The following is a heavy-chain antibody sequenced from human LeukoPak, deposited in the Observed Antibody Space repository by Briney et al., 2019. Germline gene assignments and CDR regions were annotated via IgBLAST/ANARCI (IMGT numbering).Heavy chain of an antibody. Sequence: GSLRLSCAASGFTFSSYAMSWVRQAPGKGLEWVSAISGSDGSTYYADPVKGRFTIPRDNSKNTLYLQMNSLRVEDTAVYYCAKDRASIVGAKDYWGQGTLVTVSS. V-gene: IGHV3-23*01. D-gene: IGHD1-26*01. CDR3: AKDRASIVGAKDY. CDR2: ISGSDGST. CDR1: GFTFSSYA. J-gene: IGHJ4*02.